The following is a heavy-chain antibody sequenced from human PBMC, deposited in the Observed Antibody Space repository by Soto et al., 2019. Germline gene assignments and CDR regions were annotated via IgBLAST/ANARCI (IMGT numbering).Heavy chain of an antibody. Sequence: PGGSLRLSCAASGFAFSSYAMSWVRQAPGKGLEWVSTISGSGGSTYYADSVQGRFTISRDNSKNTLYLQMNSLRAEDTAVYYCARDRHSNSYYFDYWGQGTLVTVSS. D-gene: IGHD4-4*01. CDR3: ARDRHSNSYYFDY. CDR2: ISGSGGST. V-gene: IGHV3-23*01. CDR1: GFAFSSYA. J-gene: IGHJ4*02.